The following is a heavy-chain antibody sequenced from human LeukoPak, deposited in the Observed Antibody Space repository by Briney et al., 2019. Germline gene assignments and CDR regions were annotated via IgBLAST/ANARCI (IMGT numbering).Heavy chain of an antibody. J-gene: IGHJ4*02. D-gene: IGHD2-2*02. CDR2: IYTSGST. CDR1: HDSISSSS. V-gene: IGHV4-4*07. CDR3: ARDLEYCSRVRCNTYYFDY. Sequence: SETLSLTCTVSHDSISSSSWSWIRQPAGKGLEWIGRIYTSGSTNSNPSLMSRVTMSVDTSKDQFSLKLSSVTAADTAVYYCARDLEYCSRVRCNTYYFDYWGQGTLVTVSS.